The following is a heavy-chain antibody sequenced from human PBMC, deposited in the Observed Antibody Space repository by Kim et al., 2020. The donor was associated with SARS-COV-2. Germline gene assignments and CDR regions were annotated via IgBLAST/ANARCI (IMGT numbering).Heavy chain of an antibody. CDR1: GFTFSSYA. CDR2: ISGSGGST. D-gene: IGHD1-26*01. CDR3: AKEARHETSRRWELLGNFDY. Sequence: GGSLRLSCAASGFTFSSYAMSWVRQAPGKGLEWVSAISGSGGSTYYADSVKGRFTISRDNSKNTLYLQMNSLRAEDTAVYYCAKEARHETSRRWELLGNFDYWGQGTLVTVSS. V-gene: IGHV3-23*01. J-gene: IGHJ4*02.